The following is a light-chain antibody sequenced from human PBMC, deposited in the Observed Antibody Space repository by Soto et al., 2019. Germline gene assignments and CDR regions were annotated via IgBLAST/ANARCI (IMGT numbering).Light chain of an antibody. Sequence: SYELTRPPSVSVSPGQTASITCSGDKLGDKYACWYQQKPGQSPVLVIHQDSKRPSGIPEQFSGSNSGNTATLTISGTQAVDEADYYCQAWDNNTVVFGGGTKLTVL. CDR1: KLGDKY. CDR3: QAWDNNTVV. V-gene: IGLV3-1*01. CDR2: QDS. J-gene: IGLJ2*01.